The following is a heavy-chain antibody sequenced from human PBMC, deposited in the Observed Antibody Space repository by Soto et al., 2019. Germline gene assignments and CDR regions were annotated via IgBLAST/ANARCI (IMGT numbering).Heavy chain of an antibody. Sequence: PSETLSLTCTVSGGSISSYYWSWIRQPPGKGLEWIGYIYYSGSTNYNPSLKSRVTISVDNSKNTLYLQMNSLRAEDTAVYYCAKRGNNWNYPMDYWGQGTLVTVSS. CDR2: IYYSGST. J-gene: IGHJ4*02. V-gene: IGHV4-59*01. CDR1: GGSISSYY. CDR3: AKRGNNWNYPMDY. D-gene: IGHD1-7*01.